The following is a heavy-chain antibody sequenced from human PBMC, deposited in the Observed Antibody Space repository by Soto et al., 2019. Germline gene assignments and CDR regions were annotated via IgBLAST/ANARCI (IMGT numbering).Heavy chain of an antibody. CDR1: GFTFDDYT. J-gene: IGHJ6*02. CDR3: AKDIGRYSGYVYVNYYYYGMDV. CDR2: ISWDGGST. D-gene: IGHD5-12*01. Sequence: PGGSLRLSCAASGFTFDDYTMHWVRQAPGKGLEWVSLISWDGGSTYYADSVKGRFTISRDNSKNSLYLQMNSLRTEDTALYYCAKDIGRYSGYVYVNYYYYGMDVWGQGTTVTVSS. V-gene: IGHV3-43*01.